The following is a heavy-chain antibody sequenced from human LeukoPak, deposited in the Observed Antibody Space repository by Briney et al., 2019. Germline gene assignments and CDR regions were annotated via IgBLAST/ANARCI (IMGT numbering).Heavy chain of an antibody. CDR2: ISSSSSYI. CDR1: GFTFSSYS. CDR3: ARDTYYYDSSGPY. J-gene: IGHJ4*02. D-gene: IGHD3-22*01. V-gene: IGHV3-21*01. Sequence: GGSLRLSCAASGFTFSSYSMNWVRQAPGKGLEWVSSISSSSSYISYADSVKGRFTISRDNAKNSLYLQMNSLRAEDTAVYYCARDTYYYDSSGPYWGQGTLVTVSS.